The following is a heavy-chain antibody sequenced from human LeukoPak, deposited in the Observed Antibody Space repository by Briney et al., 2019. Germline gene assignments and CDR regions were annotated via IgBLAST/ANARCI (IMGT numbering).Heavy chain of an antibody. CDR3: ARGHSTSWPEYFQH. CDR1: GYTFNRYG. CDR2: ISAYNGNT. J-gene: IGHJ1*01. Sequence: ATVKLSCKASGYTFNRYGISWVRHPPAQGLEWMVCISAYNGNTKNPQNLQGRVTMTTDTSTTTAYMELRSLKSDDTAVYYCARGHSTSWPEYFQHWGQGTLVTVSS. V-gene: IGHV1-18*01. D-gene: IGHD6-13*01.